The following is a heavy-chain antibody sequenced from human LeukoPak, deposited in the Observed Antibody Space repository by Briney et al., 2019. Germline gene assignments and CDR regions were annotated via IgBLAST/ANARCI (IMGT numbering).Heavy chain of an antibody. CDR3: ARREQQGYDFWSGYPFDP. CDR2: IIPIFGTA. CDR1: GYTFTNYD. J-gene: IGHJ5*02. V-gene: IGHV1-69*05. Sequence: SVKVSCKASGYTFTNYDITWVRQAPGQGLEWMGGIIPIFGTANYAQKFQGRVTITTDESTSTAYMELSSLRSEDTAVYYCARREQQGYDFWSGYPFDPWGQGTLVTVSS. D-gene: IGHD3-3*01.